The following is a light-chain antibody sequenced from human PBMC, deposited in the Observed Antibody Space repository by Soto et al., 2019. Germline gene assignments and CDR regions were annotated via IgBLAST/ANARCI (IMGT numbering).Light chain of an antibody. V-gene: IGKV1-27*01. CDR3: QKDNTAPLT. CDR2: ATS. CDR1: QGIAPY. Sequence: DVQMTQSPSSLSAFVGDRVTITCRASQGIAPYLAWFQQKPGKVPKLLIYATSTLQSGVPSRFSGSGSGTDFTLTISSLQPEDVATYYCQKDNTAPLTCGGGTKVEIK. J-gene: IGKJ4*01.